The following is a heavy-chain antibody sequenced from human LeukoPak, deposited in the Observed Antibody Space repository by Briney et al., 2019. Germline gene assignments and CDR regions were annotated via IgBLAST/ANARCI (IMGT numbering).Heavy chain of an antibody. D-gene: IGHD2-2*01. Sequence: PGRSLRLSCAASGFTFSSYGMHWVRQAPGKGLEWVAVISYDGSNKYYADSVKGRFTISRDNSKNTLYLQMNSLRAEDTAVYYCASEDIVVVPAASQFDYWGQGTLVTVSS. CDR3: ASEDIVVVPAASQFDY. V-gene: IGHV3-30*03. CDR1: GFTFSSYG. J-gene: IGHJ4*02. CDR2: ISYDGSNK.